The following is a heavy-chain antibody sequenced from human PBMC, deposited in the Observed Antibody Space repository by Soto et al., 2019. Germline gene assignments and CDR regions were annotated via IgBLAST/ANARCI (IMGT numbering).Heavy chain of an antibody. V-gene: IGHV5-10-1*01. Sequence: GESLKISCKGSGYSFTSYWISWVRQMPGKGLEWIGRIDPSDSYTNYSPSFQGHVTISADKSISTAYLQWSSLKASDTAMYYCARLHCQPYYYDSSRYYSVSRYNWFDPWGQGALVTVSS. CDR1: GYSFTSYW. CDR3: ARLHCQPYYYDSSRYYSVSRYNWFDP. J-gene: IGHJ5*02. CDR2: IDPSDSYT. D-gene: IGHD3-22*01.